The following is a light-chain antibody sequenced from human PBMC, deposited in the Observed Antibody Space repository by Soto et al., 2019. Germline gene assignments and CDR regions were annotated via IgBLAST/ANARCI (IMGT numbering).Light chain of an antibody. CDR2: AAS. Sequence: DIQMTQSPSSLSASVGDRVTITCRASEGISNYLAGYQQIPGKVPKLLISAASTLQSGVPSRFSGSGSGTDFTLTISSLQPEVVATYYCPKYTNAPTFGGGTKVEIK. J-gene: IGKJ4*02. V-gene: IGKV1-27*01. CDR1: EGISNY. CDR3: PKYTNAPT.